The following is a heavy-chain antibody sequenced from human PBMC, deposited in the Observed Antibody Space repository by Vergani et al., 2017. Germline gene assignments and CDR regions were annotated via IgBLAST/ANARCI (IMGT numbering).Heavy chain of an antibody. CDR2: ISGSGGSI. J-gene: IGHJ5*02. CDR1: GFTFSSYA. V-gene: IGHV3-23*01. D-gene: IGHD2-15*01. CDR3: AKDRLQYCSGGSCYVNWFDP. Sequence: EVQLLESGGGLVQPGGSLRLSCAASGFTFSSYAMSWVRQAPGKGLEWVSAISGSGGSIYYADSVKGRFTISRDNSKNTLYLQMNSLRAEDTAVYYCAKDRLQYCSGGSCYVNWFDPWGQGTLVTVSS.